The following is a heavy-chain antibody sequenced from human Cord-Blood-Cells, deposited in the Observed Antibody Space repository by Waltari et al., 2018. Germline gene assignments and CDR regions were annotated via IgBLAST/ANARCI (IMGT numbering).Heavy chain of an antibody. CDR3: AKDLGEKEMATMIYDAFDI. CDR2: ISYDGSNK. Sequence: QVQLVESGGGVVQPGRSLRLSCAASGFTFSSYGMHWVRQAPGKGLEWVAVISYDGSNKYYADSVKGRFTSSRDNSKNTLYLQMNSLRAEDTAVYYCAKDLGEKEMATMIYDAFDIWGQGTMVTVSS. J-gene: IGHJ3*02. D-gene: IGHD3-16*01. V-gene: IGHV3-30*18. CDR1: GFTFSSYG.